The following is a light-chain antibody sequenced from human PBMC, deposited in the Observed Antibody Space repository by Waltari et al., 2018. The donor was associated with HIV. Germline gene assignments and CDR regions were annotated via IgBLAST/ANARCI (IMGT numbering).Light chain of an antibody. V-gene: IGLV1-40*01. CDR1: KSHIGARSV. Sequence: QSVLTQPPSVSGAPGQRVTISCTGRKSHIGARSVLTSLQHLPGTAPKLLIYGNTNRPSGVPDRFSGSKSGTSASLAITGLQAEDEADYYCQSYDSSLSGSVVFGGGTKLTVL. CDR2: GNT. J-gene: IGLJ2*01. CDR3: QSYDSSLSGSVV.